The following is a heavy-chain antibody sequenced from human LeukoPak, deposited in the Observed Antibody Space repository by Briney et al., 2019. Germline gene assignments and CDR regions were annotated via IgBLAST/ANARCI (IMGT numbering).Heavy chain of an antibody. CDR3: AREGSYDGSTMWYFDY. CDR1: GFTVSSNY. Sequence: PGGSLRLSCGSPGFTVSSNYMAWVRQAPGKGLEGVSVIYSGGTTHYADSVKGRFTLSTDKSKHPLYLQMNSLRAEDTAVYYCAREGSYDGSTMWYFDYWGQGTLVTVYS. D-gene: IGHD3-22*01. J-gene: IGHJ4*02. V-gene: IGHV3-53*01. CDR2: IYSGGTT.